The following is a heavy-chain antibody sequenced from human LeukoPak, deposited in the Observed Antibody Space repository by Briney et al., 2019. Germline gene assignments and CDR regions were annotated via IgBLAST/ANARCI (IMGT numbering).Heavy chain of an antibody. Sequence: ASVKVSCKAAGYTFTSYAMHWVRQAPGQRLEWMGWINAGNGNTKYSQKFQGRVTITRDTSASTAHMELSSLRSEDTAVYYCARVSFDYDILTGYPPWGQGTLVTVSS. CDR1: GYTFTSYA. CDR3: ARVSFDYDILTGYPP. J-gene: IGHJ5*02. V-gene: IGHV1-3*01. CDR2: INAGNGNT. D-gene: IGHD3-9*01.